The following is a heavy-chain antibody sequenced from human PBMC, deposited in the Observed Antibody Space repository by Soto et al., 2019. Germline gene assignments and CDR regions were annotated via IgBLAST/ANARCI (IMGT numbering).Heavy chain of an antibody. CDR2: ISGSGGST. CDR3: AKCSDYYYYGMDV. D-gene: IGHD2-15*01. Sequence: AGCLRLSCSASVFPFSSYCMSWVRQAPGKGLEWVSAISGSGGSTYYADSVKGRFTISRDNSKNTLYLQMNSLRAEDTAVYYCAKCSDYYYYGMDVWGQGTTVPVSS. CDR1: VFPFSSYC. V-gene: IGHV3-23*01. J-gene: IGHJ6*02.